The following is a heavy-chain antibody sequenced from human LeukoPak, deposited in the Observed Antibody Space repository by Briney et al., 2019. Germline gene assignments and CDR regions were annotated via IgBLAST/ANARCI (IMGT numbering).Heavy chain of an antibody. CDR1: GFTFDDYA. J-gene: IGHJ3*02. Sequence: GGSLRLSCAASGFTFDDYAMHWVRQAPGKGLEWVSGISWNSGSIGYADSVKGRFTISRDNAKNSLYLQMNSLRAEDTALYYCAKDPSHGEGSSYDAFDIWGQGTMATVSS. D-gene: IGHD6-6*01. CDR2: ISWNSGSI. CDR3: AKDPSHGEGSSYDAFDI. V-gene: IGHV3-9*01.